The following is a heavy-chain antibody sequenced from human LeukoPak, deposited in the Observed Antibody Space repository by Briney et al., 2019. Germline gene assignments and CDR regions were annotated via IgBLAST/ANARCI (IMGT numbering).Heavy chain of an antibody. CDR3: ARDYRSSSGRTFDY. J-gene: IGHJ4*02. CDR2: IKQDGSEK. D-gene: IGHD6-19*01. V-gene: IGHV3-7*01. CDR1: GFTFSSYW. Sequence: GRSLRLSCAASGFTFSSYWMSWVRQAPGKGLEWVANIKQDGSEKYYVDSVKGRFTVSRDNTKNSLYLQMNSLRAEDTAVYYCARDYRSSSGRTFDYWGQGTLVTVSS.